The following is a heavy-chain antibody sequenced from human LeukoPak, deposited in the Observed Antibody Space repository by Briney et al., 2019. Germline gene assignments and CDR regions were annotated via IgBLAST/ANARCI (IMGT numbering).Heavy chain of an antibody. CDR1: GYTFTSYY. Sequence: GASVKVSCKASGYTFTSYYMHWVRQAPGQGLEWMGIINPSGGSTSYAQKFQGRVTMTRDTSTSTVYMELSSLRSEDTAVYYCARDASGVVVVAAKIRYYGMDVWGQGTTVTVSS. CDR3: ARDASGVVVVAAKIRYYGMDV. D-gene: IGHD2-15*01. V-gene: IGHV1-46*01. CDR2: INPSGGST. J-gene: IGHJ6*02.